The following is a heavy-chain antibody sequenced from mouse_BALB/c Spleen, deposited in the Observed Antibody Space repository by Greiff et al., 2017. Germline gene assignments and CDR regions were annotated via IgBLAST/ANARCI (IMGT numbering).Heavy chain of an antibody. CDR2: ISSGGST. CDR1: GFTFSSYA. V-gene: IGHV5-6-5*01. CDR3: ARGRGSSYAMDY. D-gene: IGHD1-1*01. Sequence: EVQGVESGGGLVKPGGSLKLSCAASGFTFSSYAMSWVRQTPEKRLEWVASISSGGSTYYPDSVKGRFTISRDNARNILYLQMNSLRSEDTAMYYCARGRGSSYAMDYWGQGTSVTVSS. J-gene: IGHJ4*01.